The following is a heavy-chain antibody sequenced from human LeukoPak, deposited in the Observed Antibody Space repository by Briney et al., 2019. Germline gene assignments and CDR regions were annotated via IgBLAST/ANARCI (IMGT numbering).Heavy chain of an antibody. CDR3: ARRYCTNGVCSSTPLGAFDI. J-gene: IGHJ3*02. CDR2: ISSSSSYI. Sequence: GGSLRLSCAASGFTFSSYSMNWVRQAPGKGLEWVSSISSSSSYIYYADSVKGRFTISRDNAKNSLYLQMNSLRAEDTAVYYCARRYCTNGVCSSTPLGAFDIWGQGTMVTVSS. CDR1: GFTFSSYS. V-gene: IGHV3-21*01. D-gene: IGHD2-8*01.